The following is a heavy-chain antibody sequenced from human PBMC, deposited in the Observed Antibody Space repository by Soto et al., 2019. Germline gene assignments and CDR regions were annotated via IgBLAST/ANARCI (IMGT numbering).Heavy chain of an antibody. CDR2: FDPEDGET. CDR3: ATLVSYCSGGSCYFAFDF. V-gene: IGHV1-24*01. CDR1: GHTLTELS. J-gene: IGHJ4*02. D-gene: IGHD2-15*01. Sequence: ASVKVSCKVSGHTLTELSMHWVRQAPGKGLEWMGGFDPEDGETIYAQKFQGRVTMTEDTSIDTGFMELSSLRSEDTAVYYCATLVSYCSGGSCYFAFDFWGQGTLVTVSS.